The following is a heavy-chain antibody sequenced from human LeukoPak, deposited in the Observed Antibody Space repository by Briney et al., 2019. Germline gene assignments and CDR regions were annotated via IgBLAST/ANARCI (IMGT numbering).Heavy chain of an antibody. CDR2: IYTSGST. D-gene: IGHD3-10*01. Sequence: SETLSLTCTVSGGSISSYYWSWLRQPAGKGLEWIGRIYTSGSTNYNPSLKSRVTMSVDTSKNQFSLKLSSVTAADTAVYYCARSWSMVRGVVNWFDPWGQGTLVTVSS. CDR1: GGSISSYY. CDR3: ARSWSMVRGVVNWFDP. J-gene: IGHJ5*02. V-gene: IGHV4-4*07.